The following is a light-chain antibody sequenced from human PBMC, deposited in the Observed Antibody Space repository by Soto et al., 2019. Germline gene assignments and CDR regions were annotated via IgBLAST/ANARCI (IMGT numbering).Light chain of an antibody. V-gene: IGLV1-44*01. J-gene: IGLJ3*02. CDR1: SSNIGANT. Sequence: QAVVTQPPSTSGTPGQRVTISCSGSSSNIGANTVNWFQHLPGTAPKLLIYSHNQRPSGVPDRFSGSKSGTSASLAISGLQSGDEADYYCASWDGNLNGWVFGGGTKLTVL. CDR3: ASWDGNLNGWV. CDR2: SHN.